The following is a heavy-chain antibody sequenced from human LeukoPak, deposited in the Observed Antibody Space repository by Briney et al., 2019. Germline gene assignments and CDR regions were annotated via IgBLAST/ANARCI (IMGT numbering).Heavy chain of an antibody. CDR1: GGSIRSDY. J-gene: IGHJ4*02. CDR3: ARGGSVAGPFDFDY. CDR2: IYTSGST. Sequence: PSETLSLTCSVSGGSIRSDYWTWIRQPAGKGLEWIGRIYTSGSTNYNPSLKSRVTMSVDTSKNQFSLKLSSVTAADTAVYYCARGGSVAGPFDFDYWGQGTLVTVSS. V-gene: IGHV4-4*07. D-gene: IGHD6-19*01.